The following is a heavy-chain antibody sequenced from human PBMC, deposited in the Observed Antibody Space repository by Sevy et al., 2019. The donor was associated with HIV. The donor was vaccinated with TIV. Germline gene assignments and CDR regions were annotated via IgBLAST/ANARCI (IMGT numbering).Heavy chain of an antibody. CDR2: FDPEDGET. V-gene: IGHV1-24*01. CDR3: TTDPSHYFDY. J-gene: IGHJ4*02. Sequence: ASVKVSCRVSGYTLTKLSIHWVRQAPGKGLEWMGGFDPEDGETFYAQNFQGRVTMTEDTSTDTAYMELSSLRSEDTAVYYCTTDPSHYFDYWGQGTLVTVSS. CDR1: GYTLTKLS.